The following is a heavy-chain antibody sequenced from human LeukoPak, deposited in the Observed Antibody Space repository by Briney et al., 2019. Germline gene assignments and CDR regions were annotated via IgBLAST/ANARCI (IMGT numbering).Heavy chain of an antibody. CDR1: GFTFSSYG. J-gene: IGHJ4*02. CDR3: ARSGVLLWFGELSPPDY. D-gene: IGHD3-10*01. CDR2: IWYDGSNK. V-gene: IGHV3-33*01. Sequence: PGRSLRLSCAASGFTFSSYGMHWVRQAPGKGLEWVAAIWYDGSNKYYADSVKGRFTISRDNSKNTLYLQMNSLRAEDTAVYYCARSGVLLWFGELSPPDYWGQGTLVTVSS.